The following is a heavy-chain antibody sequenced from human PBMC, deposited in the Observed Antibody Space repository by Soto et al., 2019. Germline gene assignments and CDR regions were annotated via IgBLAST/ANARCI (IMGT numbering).Heavy chain of an antibody. J-gene: IGHJ5*02. CDR3: ARHTGPGWSEDIVVVPAAKPTNWFDP. CDR2: IYYSGST. D-gene: IGHD2-2*02. V-gene: IGHV4-59*08. Sequence: SETLSLTCTVSGGSISSYYWSWIRQPPGKGLEWIGYIYYSGSTNYNPSLKSRVTISVDTSKNQFSLKLSSVTAADTAVYYCARHTGPGWSEDIVVVPAAKPTNWFDPWGQGTLVTVSS. CDR1: GGSISSYY.